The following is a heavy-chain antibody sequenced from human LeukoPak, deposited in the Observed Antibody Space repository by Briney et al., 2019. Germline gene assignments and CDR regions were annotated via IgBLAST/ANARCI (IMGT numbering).Heavy chain of an antibody. V-gene: IGHV1-69*13. CDR3: ARDVLKQLVLTWFDP. J-gene: IGHJ5*02. CDR1: GGTFSNYA. Sequence: SVKVSCKASGGTFSNYAISWVRQAPGQGLEWMGGIIPIFGTANYAQKFQGRVTITADESTSTAYMELSSLRSEDTAVYYCARDVLKQLVLTWFDPWGQGTLVTVSS. D-gene: IGHD6-13*01. CDR2: IIPIFGTA.